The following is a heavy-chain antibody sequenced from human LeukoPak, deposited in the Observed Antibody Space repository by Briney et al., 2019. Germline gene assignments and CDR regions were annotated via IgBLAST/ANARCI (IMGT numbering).Heavy chain of an antibody. J-gene: IGHJ4*02. Sequence: SETLSLTCTVSGGSISSSSYYWVWIRQPPGKGLEWIGSIYYSGSTYYNPSLKSRVTISVDTSKNQFSLKLSSVTAADTAVYYCARPDYGDYLFDYWGQGTLVTVSS. D-gene: IGHD4-17*01. CDR3: ARPDYGDYLFDY. CDR1: GGSISSSSYY. CDR2: IYYSGST. V-gene: IGHV4-39*01.